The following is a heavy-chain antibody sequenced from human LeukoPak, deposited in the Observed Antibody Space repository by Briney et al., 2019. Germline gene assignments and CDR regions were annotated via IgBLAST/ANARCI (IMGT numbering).Heavy chain of an antibody. D-gene: IGHD1-26*01. CDR1: GFTFSSYG. CDR3: ARDLGSIVGATFDY. Sequence: PGGSLRLSCAASGFTFSSYGMHWVRQAPGKGLEWVAVIWYDGSNKYYADSVKGRFTISRDNSKNTLYLQMNSLRAEDTAVYYCARDLGSIVGATFDYWGQGTLVTVSS. J-gene: IGHJ4*02. V-gene: IGHV3-33*01. CDR2: IWYDGSNK.